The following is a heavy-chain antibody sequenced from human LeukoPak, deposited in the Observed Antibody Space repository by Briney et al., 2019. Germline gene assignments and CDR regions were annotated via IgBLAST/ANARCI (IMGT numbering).Heavy chain of an antibody. J-gene: IGHJ3*02. D-gene: IGHD5-24*01. CDR1: GYTFTSYY. Sequence: ASVKVSCKASGYTFTSYYIHWVRQAPGQGLGWLGIINPSGGSTSYAQKFQRRVTMTRDTSTSTVYMELSSLRSEDTAVYYCARDRREMATTDAFDIWGQGTMVTVSS. CDR3: ARDRREMATTDAFDI. V-gene: IGHV1-46*01. CDR2: INPSGGST.